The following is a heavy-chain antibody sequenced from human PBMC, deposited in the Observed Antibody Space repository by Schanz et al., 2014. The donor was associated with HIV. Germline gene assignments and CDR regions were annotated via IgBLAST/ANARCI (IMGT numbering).Heavy chain of an antibody. CDR2: ISYDGSIK. D-gene: IGHD2-15*01. Sequence: QVRLVESGGGVVQPGRSLRLSCAASGFTSSLYAFHWVRQAPAKGREWVAEISYDGSIKEYADSVKGRSAISRDNSKNTLFLQMNSLRAEDTAVYYCAKDTFELRNSGVFDWWGQGTLVTVSS. CDR3: AKDTFELRNSGVFDW. J-gene: IGHJ4*02. V-gene: IGHV3-30-3*02. CDR1: GFTSSLYA.